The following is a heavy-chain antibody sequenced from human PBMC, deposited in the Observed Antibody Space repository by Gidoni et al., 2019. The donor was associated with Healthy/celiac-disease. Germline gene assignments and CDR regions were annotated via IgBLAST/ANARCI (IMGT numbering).Heavy chain of an antibody. J-gene: IGHJ4*02. CDR3: ARDTVVGNWNAFDY. CDR1: GFTFSSYA. Sequence: QVQLVESGGGVVTPGRSLRLSCAASGFTFSSYAMHWVRQAPGKGLEWVAGISYDGSNKYYADSVKGRFTISRDNSKNTLYLQMNSLRAEDTAVYYCARDTVVGNWNAFDYWGQGTLVTVSS. D-gene: IGHD1-20*01. CDR2: ISYDGSNK. V-gene: IGHV3-30-3*01.